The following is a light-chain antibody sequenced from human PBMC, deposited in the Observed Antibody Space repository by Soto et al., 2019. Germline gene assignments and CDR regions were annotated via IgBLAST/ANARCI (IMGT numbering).Light chain of an antibody. J-gene: IGLJ2*01. V-gene: IGLV2-14*03. CDR3: TSYTSTGAPVV. CDR1: SSDVGGYNY. CDR2: GVT. Sequence: QSALTQPASVSGSPGQSITISCTGTSSDVGGYNYVSWYQHHLGKAPELIIYGVTNRPSGASLRFSGSKSGNTASLTISGLQAEDEADYYCTSYTSTGAPVVFGGGTKLTVL.